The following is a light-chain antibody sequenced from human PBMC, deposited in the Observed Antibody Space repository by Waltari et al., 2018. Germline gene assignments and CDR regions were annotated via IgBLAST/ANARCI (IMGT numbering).Light chain of an antibody. Sequence: EIVMPQSPAPLSVSPGERATLSCRASQSVSSNLAWYQQKPGQAPRLLIYGASTRVTGIPARFSGSGSGTEFTLTISSLQSEDFAVYYCQQYNNWPPITFGQGTRLEIK. CDR2: GAS. CDR1: QSVSSN. V-gene: IGKV3-15*01. CDR3: QQYNNWPPIT. J-gene: IGKJ5*01.